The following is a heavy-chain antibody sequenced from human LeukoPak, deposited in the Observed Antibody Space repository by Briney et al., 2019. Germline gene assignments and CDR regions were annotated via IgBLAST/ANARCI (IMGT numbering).Heavy chain of an antibody. CDR3: AREGTYGNYRASGDY. V-gene: IGHV3-7*03. J-gene: IGHJ4*02. D-gene: IGHD4-23*01. CDR1: GFTFSTYW. Sequence: GGSLRLSCEASGFTFSTYWMKWVRQAPGKGLEWVANIKQDGSQKYYVDSVKGRLIISRDNAKNSLYLQMNSLRAEDTAVYYCAREGTYGNYRASGDYWGQGALVTVSS. CDR2: IKQDGSQK.